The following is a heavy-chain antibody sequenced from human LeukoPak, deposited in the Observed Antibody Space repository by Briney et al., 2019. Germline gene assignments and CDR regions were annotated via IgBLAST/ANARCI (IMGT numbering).Heavy chain of an antibody. CDR1: GFTFSSYG. CDR3: AGGNSIDFDY. Sequence: GGSLRLSCAASGFTFSSYGMHWVRQAPGKGLEWVAFIRYDGSNKYYADSVKGRFTISRDNSKNTLYLQMNSLRAEDTAVYYRAGGNSIDFDYWGQGTLVTVSS. V-gene: IGHV3-30*02. D-gene: IGHD4-23*01. CDR2: IRYDGSNK. J-gene: IGHJ4*02.